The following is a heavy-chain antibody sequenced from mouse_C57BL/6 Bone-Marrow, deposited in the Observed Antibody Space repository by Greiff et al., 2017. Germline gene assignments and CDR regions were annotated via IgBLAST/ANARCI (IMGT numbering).Heavy chain of an antibody. V-gene: IGHV1-5*01. CDR2: IYPGNSDT. CDR1: GYTFTSYW. D-gene: IGHD1-1*01. J-gene: IGHJ3*01. Sequence: DVKLQESGTVLARPGASVKMSCKTSGYTFTSYWMHWVKQRPGQGLEWIGAIYPGNSDTSYNQKFKGKAQLTAVTSASTAYMELSSLTNEDSAVYYCTRRGNYYGSPAWFAYWGQGTLVTVSA. CDR3: TRRGNYYGSPAWFAY.